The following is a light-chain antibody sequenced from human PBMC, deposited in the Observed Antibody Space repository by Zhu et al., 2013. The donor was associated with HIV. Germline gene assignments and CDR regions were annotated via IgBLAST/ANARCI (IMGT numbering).Light chain of an antibody. CDR3: QQYGDSPLT. V-gene: IGKV3-20*01. Sequence: VLTQSPGTLSLFPGEGATLSCRASQSVSRNYLAWYQQKPGQAPRLLIYGASSRAAGIPDRFSGSGSATEFTLTISTLETEDFVMYYCQQYGDSPLTFGGGTKVEI. J-gene: IGKJ4*01. CDR1: QSVSRNY. CDR2: GAS.